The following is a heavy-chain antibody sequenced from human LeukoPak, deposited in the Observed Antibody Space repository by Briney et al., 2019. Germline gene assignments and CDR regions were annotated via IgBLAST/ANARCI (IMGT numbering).Heavy chain of an antibody. CDR2: ISSSGSTI. CDR3: ARDLGTEKYFDY. CDR1: GFTFSDYY. J-gene: IGHJ4*02. V-gene: IGHV3-11*04. D-gene: IGHD7-27*01. Sequence: PGGSPRLSCAASGFTFSDYYMSWIRQAPGKGLEWVSYISSSGSTIYYADSVKGRFTISRDNAKTSLYLQMNSLRAEDTAVYYCARDLGTEKYFDYWGQGTLVTVSS.